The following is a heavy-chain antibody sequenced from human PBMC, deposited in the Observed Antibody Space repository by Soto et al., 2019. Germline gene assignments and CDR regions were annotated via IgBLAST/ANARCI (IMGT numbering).Heavy chain of an antibody. CDR3: SIDTSVGSDALDI. CDR1: GYTFTNYG. Sequence: QVQLVQSGAEMGQPGASVKVSCKASGYTFTNYGITWVRQAPGQGLEWMGWISAYNGNTNYEQKFQDRVTMTTDTSTNTAYMEVRSVRYDDAAVYYWSIDTSVGSDALDIWGQGTMVTVSS. V-gene: IGHV1-18*01. D-gene: IGHD4-17*01. CDR2: ISAYNGNT. J-gene: IGHJ3*02.